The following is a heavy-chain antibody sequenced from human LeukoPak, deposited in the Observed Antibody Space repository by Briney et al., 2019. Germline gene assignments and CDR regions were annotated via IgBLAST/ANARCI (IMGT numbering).Heavy chain of an antibody. Sequence: SETLSLTCSVSGGSISNYYWSWIRQPPGKGLEWIGYIYYSGSTNYNPSLKSRVTISVDTSKNQFSLKLSSVTAADTAVYYCARSNYDSNGYYYYFDYWGQGTLVTVSS. CDR2: IYYSGST. V-gene: IGHV4-59*01. D-gene: IGHD3-22*01. CDR3: ARSNYDSNGYYYYFDY. J-gene: IGHJ4*02. CDR1: GGSISNYY.